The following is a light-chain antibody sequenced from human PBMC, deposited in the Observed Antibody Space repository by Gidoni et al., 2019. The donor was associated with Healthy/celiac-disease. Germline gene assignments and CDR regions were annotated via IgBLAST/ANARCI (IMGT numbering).Light chain of an antibody. CDR1: QSISSW. Sequence: DIQMSQPPSTLPASVGDRVTIPCRASQSISSWLAWYQQKPGKAPKLLIYKASSLESGVPSRFSGSGSGTEFTLTISSLQPDDFATYYCQQYNSYSRSFGQGTKLEIK. CDR2: KAS. J-gene: IGKJ2*03. V-gene: IGKV1-5*03. CDR3: QQYNSYSRS.